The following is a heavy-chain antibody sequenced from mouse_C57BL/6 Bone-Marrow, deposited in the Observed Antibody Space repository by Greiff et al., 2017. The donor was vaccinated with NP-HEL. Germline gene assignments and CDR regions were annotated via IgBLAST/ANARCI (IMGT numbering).Heavy chain of an antibody. D-gene: IGHD1-1*01. Sequence: QVQLQQSGAELMKPGASVKLSCKATGYTFTGYWIEWVKQRPGHGLEWIGEIFPGSGSTNYNEKFKGKATFTADTSSNTAYMQLRSLTTGDSAIYYCAGNRDFYYGSSYWYFDVWGTGTTVTVSS. CDR3: AGNRDFYYGSSYWYFDV. J-gene: IGHJ1*03. V-gene: IGHV1-9*01. CDR2: IFPGSGST. CDR1: GYTFTGYW.